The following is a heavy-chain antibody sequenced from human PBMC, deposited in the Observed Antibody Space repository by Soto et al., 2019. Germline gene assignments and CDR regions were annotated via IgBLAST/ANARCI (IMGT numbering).Heavy chain of an antibody. CDR1: GYTFTSYA. CDR3: ARGSTIRRYYYYMDV. CDR2: INAGNGNT. Sequence: GASVKVSCKASGYTFTSYAMHWVRQAPGQRLEWMGWINAGNGNTKYSQKFQGRVTITRDTSASTAYMELSSLRSEDTAVYYCARGSTIRRYYYYMDVWGKGTTVTV. J-gene: IGHJ6*03. D-gene: IGHD2-2*01. V-gene: IGHV1-3*01.